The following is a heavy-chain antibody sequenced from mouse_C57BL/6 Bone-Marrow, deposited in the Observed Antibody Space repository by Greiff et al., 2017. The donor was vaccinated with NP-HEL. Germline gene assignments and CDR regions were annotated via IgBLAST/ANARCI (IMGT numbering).Heavy chain of an antibody. CDR2: IYPRSGNT. CDR1: GYTFTSYG. V-gene: IGHV1-81*01. Sequence: QVQLQQSGAELARPGASVKLSCKASGYTFTSYGISWVKQRPGQGLEWVGEIYPRSGNTYYNEKFKGKATLTADKSSSTAYMELRSLTSEDSAVYFCARSGYGSSDYFDYWGQGTTLTVSS. J-gene: IGHJ2*01. CDR3: ARSGYGSSDYFDY. D-gene: IGHD1-1*01.